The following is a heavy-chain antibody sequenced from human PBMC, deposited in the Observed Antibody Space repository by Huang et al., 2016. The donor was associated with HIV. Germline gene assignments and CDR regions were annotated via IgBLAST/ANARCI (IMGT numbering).Heavy chain of an antibody. CDR3: VRDQGRLAVGGIDNWFDP. CDR1: GDSVSRHY. CDR2: VYDSGTT. J-gene: IGHJ5*02. D-gene: IGHD6-19*01. Sequence: QVRLQESGPGLVKPSETLSLSCTVSGDSVSRHYWGWIRHPPGKGLEWIGTVYDSGTTKYNPRLKSRITISVDTSKNGFSLNITSGSAADTAMYFCVRDQGRLAVGGIDNWFDPWGQGALVTVSS. V-gene: IGHV4-59*02.